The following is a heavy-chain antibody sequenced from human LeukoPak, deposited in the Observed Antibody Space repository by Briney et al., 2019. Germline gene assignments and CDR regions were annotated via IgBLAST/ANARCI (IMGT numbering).Heavy chain of an antibody. V-gene: IGHV1-18*01. D-gene: IGHD6-6*01. Sequence: GASVKASCKASGYTFTSYGVSWVRQAPGQGLEWMGWISTYNGNTNYAQKLQGRVTMTRNTSISTAYMELSSLRSEDTAVYYCARGNEYSSSSEDYWGQGTLVTVSS. J-gene: IGHJ4*02. CDR1: GYTFTSYG. CDR3: ARGNEYSSSSEDY. CDR2: ISTYNGNT.